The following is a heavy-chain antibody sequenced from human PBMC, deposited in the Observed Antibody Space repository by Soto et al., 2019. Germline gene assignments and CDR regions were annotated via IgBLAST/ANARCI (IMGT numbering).Heavy chain of an antibody. V-gene: IGHV3-33*01. CDR1: GFSLTNYG. CDR3: ARGREPWPQGYLDY. CDR2: IWSNGVNT. J-gene: IGHJ4*02. D-gene: IGHD6-19*01. Sequence: QGQLVESGGGVVQPGRSLRLSCEASGFSLTNYGMHWVRQAPGKGLEWVTVIWSNGVNTYYIDSVKGRFTISRDGSKNTVYLQMNSLRAEDTAVYYCARGREPWPQGYLDYWGQGTLVTVSS.